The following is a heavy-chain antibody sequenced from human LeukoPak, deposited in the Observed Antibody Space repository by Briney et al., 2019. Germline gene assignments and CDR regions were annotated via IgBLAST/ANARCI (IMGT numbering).Heavy chain of an antibody. D-gene: IGHD3-16*01. Sequence: GGSLRLSCAASGFTFSNYFMHWVRQAPGKGLDYLSVISYNGDETYYAKSVKGRFTISRDNSKNTLYLQMGTLRPEDTAVHHCARDPSVGGFSGSELDFWGQGTLVTVPS. CDR2: ISYNGDET. CDR1: GFTFSNYF. V-gene: IGHV3-64*01. CDR3: ARDPSVGGFSGSELDF. J-gene: IGHJ4*02.